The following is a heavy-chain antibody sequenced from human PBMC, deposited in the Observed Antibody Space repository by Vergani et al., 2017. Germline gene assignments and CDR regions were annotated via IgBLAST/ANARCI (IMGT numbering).Heavy chain of an antibody. CDR1: GYSISSGYF. J-gene: IGHJ4*02. Sequence: QVQLQESGPGLVKPSETLSLTCAVSGYSISSGYFWGWIRQPPGKGLEWIGIIYHGGSTSYNSSLKSRVTISVDTSKSQFSLKVRSVTAADTAVYYCARDSYSSWDQAFFDYWGQGTLVTVSS. CDR2: IYHGGST. CDR3: ARDSYSSWDQAFFDY. D-gene: IGHD6-13*01. V-gene: IGHV4-38-2*01.